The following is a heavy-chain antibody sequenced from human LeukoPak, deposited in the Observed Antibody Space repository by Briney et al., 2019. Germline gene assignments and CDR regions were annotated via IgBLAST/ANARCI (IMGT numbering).Heavy chain of an antibody. CDR1: GGSLSGFF. Sequence: SETLSLTCAVYGGSLSGFFWSWIRQPPGKGLEWIGEVNQSGASNYKPSLKSRVTISVDTSATQLSLMLTSVTAADTALYYCARGGRNKYTSGDFAYWGQGILVTVSS. CDR3: ARGGRNKYTSGDFAY. J-gene: IGHJ4*02. V-gene: IGHV4-34*01. D-gene: IGHD3-3*01. CDR2: VNQSGAS.